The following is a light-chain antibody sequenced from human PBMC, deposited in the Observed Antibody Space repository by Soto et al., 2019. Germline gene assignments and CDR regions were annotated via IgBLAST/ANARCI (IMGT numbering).Light chain of an antibody. CDR2: DAS. J-gene: IGKJ5*01. CDR3: QQYDNLPLP. Sequence: DIQMTQSPSSLSAAEGDRVSIRCQASQDIRNYLNWYQQKTGKAPKLQIYDASNLQTGVPSRFSGSRSGTHVDLTISSLHPEDIATYYCQQYDNLPLPFGKGTRLEI. CDR1: QDIRNY. V-gene: IGKV1-33*01.